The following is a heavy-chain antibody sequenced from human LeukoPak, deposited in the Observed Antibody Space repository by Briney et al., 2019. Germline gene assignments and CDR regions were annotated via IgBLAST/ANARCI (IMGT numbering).Heavy chain of an antibody. CDR1: GGTFSSYA. J-gene: IGHJ4*02. D-gene: IGHD3-22*01. CDR3: ARGDYYDSSGAFDY. V-gene: IGHV1-69*05. Sequence: SVKVSCKASGGTFSSYAISWVRQAPGQGLEWMGGIIPIFGTANYAQKFQGRATITTDESTSTAYMELSSLRSEDTAVYYCARGDYYDSSGAFDYWGQGTLVTVSS. CDR2: IIPIFGTA.